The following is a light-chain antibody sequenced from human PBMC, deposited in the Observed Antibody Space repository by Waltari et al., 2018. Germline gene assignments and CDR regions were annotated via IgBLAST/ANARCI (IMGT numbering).Light chain of an antibody. CDR3: SSYSSSSPLWV. CDR2: EVS. V-gene: IGLV2-14*01. Sequence: QSTLTQPASVSGSPGQSITTPCTETNSAVVVPNYVSWYHQYPGKAPKVIIYEVSNRHSGVFNRFSGSKSGNTASLTISGLQAEDEADYYGSSYSSSSPLWVFGGGTKLTVL. CDR1: NSAVVVPNY. J-gene: IGLJ3*02.